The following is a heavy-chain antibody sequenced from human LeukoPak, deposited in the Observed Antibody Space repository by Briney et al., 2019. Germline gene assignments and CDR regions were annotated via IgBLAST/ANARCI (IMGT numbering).Heavy chain of an antibody. Sequence: GSLRLSCAASGFTFSSYGMHWIRQPPGKGLEWIGSIYYSGTTYYNPSLKSRVTISVDTSKNQFSMKLSSVTAADTAVYYCARPTDSSSWYTFDYWGQGTLVTVSS. V-gene: IGHV4-39*01. J-gene: IGHJ4*02. CDR2: IYYSGTT. CDR3: ARPTDSSSWYTFDY. D-gene: IGHD6-13*01. CDR1: GFTFSSYG.